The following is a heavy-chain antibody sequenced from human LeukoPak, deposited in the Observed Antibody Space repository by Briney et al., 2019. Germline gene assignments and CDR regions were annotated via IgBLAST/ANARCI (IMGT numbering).Heavy chain of an antibody. V-gene: IGHV3-15*01. CDR2: IQSKADGGTP. CDR3: TTVYY. CDR1: GFTFSDTW. J-gene: IGHJ4*02. Sequence: GGSLRLSYAARGFTFSDTWMSWVRQSPGQGLEWVGRIQSKADGGTPAYAVPVKGRFIISRDDSKNTVYLQMDSLKIEDTGVYYCTTVYYWGQGTVVTVAS.